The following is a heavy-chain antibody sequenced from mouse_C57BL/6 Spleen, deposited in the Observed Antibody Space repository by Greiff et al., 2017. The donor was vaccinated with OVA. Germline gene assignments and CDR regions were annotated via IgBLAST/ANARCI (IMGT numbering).Heavy chain of an antibody. D-gene: IGHD4-1*01. CDR3: APQLTGTNFDY. V-gene: IGHV1-7*01. CDR1: GYTFTSYW. CDR2: INPSSGYT. Sequence: QVQLQQSGAELAKPGASVKLSCKASGYTFTSYWMHWVKQRPGQGLEWIGYINPSSGYTKYNQKFKDKATLTADKSSSTAYMQLSSLTDEDSAVYYCAPQLTGTNFDYWGQGTTLTVSS. J-gene: IGHJ2*01.